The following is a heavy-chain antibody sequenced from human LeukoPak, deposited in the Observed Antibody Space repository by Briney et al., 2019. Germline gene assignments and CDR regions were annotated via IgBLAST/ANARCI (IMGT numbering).Heavy chain of an antibody. CDR1: GGSISSGGSC. D-gene: IGHD5-12*01. CDR3: ARGEVATVSPSV. Sequence: SETLSLTCTVSGGSISSGGSCWSWIRQHPGKGLEWIGYIYYSGSTYYNPSLQRRVIISVDTSKNHFSLKLISVTAADPAVYYCARGEVATVSPSVWGQGTLVTVSS. CDR2: IYYSGST. J-gene: IGHJ4*02. V-gene: IGHV4-31*03.